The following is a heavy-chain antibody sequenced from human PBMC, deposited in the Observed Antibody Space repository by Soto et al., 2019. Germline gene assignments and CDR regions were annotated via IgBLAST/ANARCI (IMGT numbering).Heavy chain of an antibody. J-gene: IGHJ4*02. CDR2: ISWNSVSI. Sequence: EVQLVESGGGLVQPGRSLRLSCAASGFTFDDYAMHWVRQAPGKGLEWVSGISWNSVSIGYADSVKGRFTISRDNAKNSMYLQMNSLRVEDTAFYYCAKDNRADVGDFDFWGRGSLVTVSS. CDR1: GFTFDDYA. V-gene: IGHV3-9*01. CDR3: AKDNRADVGDFDF. D-gene: IGHD3-16*01.